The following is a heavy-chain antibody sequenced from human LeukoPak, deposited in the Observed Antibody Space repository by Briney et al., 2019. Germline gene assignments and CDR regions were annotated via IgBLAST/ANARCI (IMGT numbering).Heavy chain of an antibody. V-gene: IGHV3-30*04. Sequence: PGGSLRLSCAASGFTFSSYVMHWVRQAPGKGLEWVAIISYDGSNKYYADSVKGRFTISRDNSKNTLYLEMNSLRAEDTAVYYCARAAYGYVWGSDNWFDPWGQGTLVTVSS. CDR3: ARAAYGYVWGSDNWFDP. CDR1: GFTFSSYV. J-gene: IGHJ5*02. CDR2: ISYDGSNK. D-gene: IGHD3-16*01.